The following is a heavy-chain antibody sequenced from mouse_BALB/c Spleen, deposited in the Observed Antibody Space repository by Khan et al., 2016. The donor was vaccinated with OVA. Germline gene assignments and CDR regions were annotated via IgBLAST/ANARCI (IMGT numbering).Heavy chain of an antibody. CDR2: ISSTGST. J-gene: IGHJ4*01. D-gene: IGHD2-4*01. V-gene: IGHV3-2*02. Sequence: EVKLLESGPGLVKPSQSLSLTCTVTGYSITNDYAWNWIRQFPGNKLEWMGYISSTGSTSYNPSLKSRISITRDTSKNQFFLQLRSVTSEDTVTYYCARSLYYNYGYALDYWGRGTSVTVSS. CDR1: GYSITNDYA. CDR3: ARSLYYNYGYALDY.